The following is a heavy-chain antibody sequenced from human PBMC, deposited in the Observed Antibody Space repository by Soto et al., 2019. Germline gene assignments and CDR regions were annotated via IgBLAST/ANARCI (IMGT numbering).Heavy chain of an antibody. CDR1: GYSISSYY. J-gene: IGHJ6*02. Sequence: SETLSLTCAVSGYSISSYYWSWIRQPPGKGLEWIGYIYYSGSTNYNPSLKSRVTLSVDTSKNQFSLKLSSVTAADTAVYYCARGGTAMVPSYGMDVWGQGTTVTVSS. CDR3: ARGGTAMVPSYGMDV. CDR2: IYYSGST. D-gene: IGHD5-18*01. V-gene: IGHV4-59*01.